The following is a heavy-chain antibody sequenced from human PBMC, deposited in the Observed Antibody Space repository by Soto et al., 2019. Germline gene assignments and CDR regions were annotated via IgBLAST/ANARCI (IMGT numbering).Heavy chain of an antibody. CDR3: ATLETYYYANSGLRPFDY. CDR1: GYTLSEIS. Sequence: ASVKVSCKVSGYTLSEISMHWVRQAPGKGLEWMGGFDPEQGETIYAQKFQGRVTMTEDTSTDTAFMDLSSLRSEDTAVHYCATLETYYYANSGLRPFDYWGQGTLVTVSS. CDR2: FDPEQGET. D-gene: IGHD3-22*01. J-gene: IGHJ4*02. V-gene: IGHV1-24*01.